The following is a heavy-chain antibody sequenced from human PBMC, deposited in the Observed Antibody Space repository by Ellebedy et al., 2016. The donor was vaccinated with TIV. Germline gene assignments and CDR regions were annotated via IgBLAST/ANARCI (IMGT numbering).Heavy chain of an antibody. CDR2: TNPLFGIS. J-gene: IGHJ4*02. CDR1: GGTFNNYA. CDR3: AREIGDGGNSWDH. D-gene: IGHD4-23*01. Sequence: AASVKVSCKASGGTFNNYAFSWVRQAPGQGLVWMEGTNPLFGISNYAQKFQDRVTITADESTSTTYMELSSLRSDDTAMYYCAREIGDGGNSWDHWGQGTLVTVSS. V-gene: IGHV1-69*13.